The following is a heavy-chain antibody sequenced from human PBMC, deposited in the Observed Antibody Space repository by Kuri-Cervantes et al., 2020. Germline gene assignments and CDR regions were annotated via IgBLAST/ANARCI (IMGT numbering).Heavy chain of an antibody. V-gene: IGHV3-9*01. Sequence: LSLTCAASGFTFDDYAMHWVRQAPGKGPEWVSGISWNSGSIGYADSVKGRFTISRDNAKNTLFLQMNSLRAEDTAVYYCARGGDSSLDYWGQGTLVTVSS. CDR1: GFTFDDYA. D-gene: IGHD3-22*01. CDR2: ISWNSGSI. CDR3: ARGGDSSLDY. J-gene: IGHJ4*02.